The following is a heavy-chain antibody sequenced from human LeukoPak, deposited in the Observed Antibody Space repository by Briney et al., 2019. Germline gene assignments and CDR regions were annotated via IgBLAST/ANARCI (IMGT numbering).Heavy chain of an antibody. CDR3: AIDDECDDYDRGRSANSFDY. Sequence: GRSLRLCCAASGFPFSTYGMHWVPQAPGKGLEWVAVMSGAGTIIHDADTVKGRCTISRDNSKITLYLQMNSLRAEGTAVYYCAIDDECDDYDRGRSANSFDYWGQGTLVTVSS. D-gene: IGHD3-22*01. J-gene: IGHJ4*02. CDR2: MSGAGTII. CDR1: GFPFSTYG. V-gene: IGHV3-33*01.